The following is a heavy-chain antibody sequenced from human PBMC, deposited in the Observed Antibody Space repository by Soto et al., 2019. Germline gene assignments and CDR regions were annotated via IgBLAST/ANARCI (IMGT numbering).Heavy chain of an antibody. CDR3: ATQTRYCSGGSCHGWWFDP. Sequence: SETLSLTCTVSGGSISSSSYYWGWLRQPPGKGLEWIGRIYYSGSTYYNPSLKSRVAISVDTSKSQFSLKLSSVTAADTAVYYCATQTRYCSGGSCHGWWFDPSGQGTLVTVSS. CDR2: IYYSGST. D-gene: IGHD2-15*01. V-gene: IGHV4-39*01. CDR1: GGSISSSSYY. J-gene: IGHJ5*02.